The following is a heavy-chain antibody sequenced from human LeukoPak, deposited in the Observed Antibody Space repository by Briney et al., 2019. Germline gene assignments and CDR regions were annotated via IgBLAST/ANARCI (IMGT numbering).Heavy chain of an antibody. CDR3: VRDKDEYYFDY. CDR2: IKQDGSEK. Sequence: GGSLRLSCAASGFTFSSYWMSWVRQAPGKGLEWVANIKQDGSEKYYVDSVKGRFTISRDNAKNSLYLQMNSLRAEDTAVYYCVRDKDEYYFDYWGQGTLVTVSS. CDR1: GFTFSSYW. J-gene: IGHJ4*02. D-gene: IGHD2-15*01. V-gene: IGHV3-7*01.